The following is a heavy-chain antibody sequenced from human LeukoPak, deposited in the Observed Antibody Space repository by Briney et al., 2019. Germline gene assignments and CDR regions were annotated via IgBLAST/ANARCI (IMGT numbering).Heavy chain of an antibody. CDR1: GFTFSSYA. Sequence: GGSLTLSCAASGFTFSSYALNWVGQAPRKGLEWVSGISNSSVSRDYADSVKGRFTISRDNSNTTLYLQMNNLRAEDTAVYYCAKGEIGSGWPTWGQGTLVTVSS. J-gene: IGHJ5*02. D-gene: IGHD6-19*01. V-gene: IGHV3-23*01. CDR2: ISNSSVSR. CDR3: AKGEIGSGWPT.